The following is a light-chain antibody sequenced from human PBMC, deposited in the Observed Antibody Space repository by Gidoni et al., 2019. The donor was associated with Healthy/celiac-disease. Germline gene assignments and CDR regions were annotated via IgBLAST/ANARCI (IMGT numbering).Light chain of an antibody. J-gene: IGKJ1*01. CDR3: QQYGSS. Sequence: EIVLTQSPGTLSLSPRERATLSCRASQSVSSSYLAWYQQKPGQAPRLLIYGASSRATGIPDRFSGSGSGTDFTLTISRLEPEDSAVYYCQQYGSSFGQGTKVEIK. CDR1: QSVSSSY. V-gene: IGKV3-20*01. CDR2: GAS.